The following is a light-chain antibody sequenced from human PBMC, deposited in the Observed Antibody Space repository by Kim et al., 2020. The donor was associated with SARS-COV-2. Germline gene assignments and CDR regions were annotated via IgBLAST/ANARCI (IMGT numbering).Light chain of an antibody. CDR3: QHRSNGLT. CDR1: QSVGSS. Sequence: NVLTQSPATLSLSPGERATLSCRASQSVGSSLAWYQMKPGQAPRLLIYDASNRATDIPARFSGSGSGTEFTLTVTSLEPEDFAVYYCQHRSNGLTFGGGTTVEI. CDR2: DAS. J-gene: IGKJ4*01. V-gene: IGKV3-11*01.